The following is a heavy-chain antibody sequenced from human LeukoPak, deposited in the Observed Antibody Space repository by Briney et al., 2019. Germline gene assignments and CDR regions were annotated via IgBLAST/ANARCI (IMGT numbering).Heavy chain of an antibody. CDR1: GFTFSSYT. J-gene: IGHJ6*04. D-gene: IGHD2-15*01. CDR3: ARGDTVVDV. CDR2: ITSRSYTI. Sequence: GGSLRLSCAASGFTFSSYTMNWVRQAPGKGLEWVAYITSRSYTIYYADSVKGRFTISRDNAKNSLYLQMNSVRAEDTAVYYCARGDTVVDVWGKGTTVTVSS. V-gene: IGHV3-48*01.